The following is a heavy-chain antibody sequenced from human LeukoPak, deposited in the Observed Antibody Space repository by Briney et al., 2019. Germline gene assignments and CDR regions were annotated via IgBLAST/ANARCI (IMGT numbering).Heavy chain of an antibody. J-gene: IGHJ3*02. CDR3: MRVRNSNNWWGAFDI. Sequence: ASVKVSCKAFGYTFGTSSISWVRQAPGQRPEWMGWISPNNGNTHYAQGVQGRVTMTADTSRSTAYMELRSLRSDDTAVYYCMRVRNSNNWWGAFDIWGQGTMVTVSS. D-gene: IGHD1-1*01. CDR1: GYTFGTSS. CDR2: ISPNNGNT. V-gene: IGHV1-18*01.